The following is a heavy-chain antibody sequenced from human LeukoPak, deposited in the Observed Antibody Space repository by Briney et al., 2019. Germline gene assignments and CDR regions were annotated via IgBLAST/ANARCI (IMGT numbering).Heavy chain of an antibody. CDR3: ARVQSILCFGQLRFGH. J-gene: IGHJ4*02. CDR2: ISAYNGNT. D-gene: IGHD3-10*01. Sequence: EASVKVSCKASGYTFTSYGISWVRQAPGQGLEWMGWISAYNGNTNYAQKLQGRVTMTTDTSTSTAYMELRSLRSDDTAVYYCARVQSILCFGQLRFGHWGQGPLVPVSS. CDR1: GYTFTSYG. V-gene: IGHV1-18*01.